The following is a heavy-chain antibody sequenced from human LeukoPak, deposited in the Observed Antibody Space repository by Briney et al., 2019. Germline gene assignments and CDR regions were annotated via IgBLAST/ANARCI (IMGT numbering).Heavy chain of an antibody. V-gene: IGHV1-2*02. J-gene: IGHJ4*02. D-gene: IGHD3-22*01. CDR3: ARDVAYYYDSSGPIDY. CDR2: INPNSGGT. CDR1: GYTFTGYY. Sequence: ASVKVSCKASGYTFTGYYTHWVRQAPGQGLEWMGWINPNSGGTNYAQKFQGRVAMTRDTSISTAYMELSRLRSDDTAVYYCARDVAYYYDSSGPIDYWGQGTLVTVSS.